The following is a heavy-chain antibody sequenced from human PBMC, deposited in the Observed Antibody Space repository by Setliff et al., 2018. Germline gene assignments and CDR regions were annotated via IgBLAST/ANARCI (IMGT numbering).Heavy chain of an antibody. D-gene: IGHD6-13*01. CDR1: GFSFTTYW. V-gene: IGHV5-51*01. CDR3: ARATGIGWPFDY. Sequence: GESLTISCKGSGFSFTTYWIGWVRQMPGKGLELMGIIYPGDSDTRYSPAFQGQVTISADRSISTAYLQWSSLRASDTAMYYCARATGIGWPFDYWGRGTLVTVSS. J-gene: IGHJ4*02. CDR2: IYPGDSDT.